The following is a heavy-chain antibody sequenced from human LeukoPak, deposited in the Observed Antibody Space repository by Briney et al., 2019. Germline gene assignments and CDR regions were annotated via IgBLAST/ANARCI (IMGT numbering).Heavy chain of an antibody. D-gene: IGHD3-10*01. CDR3: ARHRGPEQKLWFGELLGFDP. J-gene: IGHJ5*02. Sequence: ASVKVSCKASGYTFTSYGISWVRQAPGQGLEWMGWISAYNGNTNYAQKLQGRVTMTTDTSTSTAYMELRSLRSDDTAVYYCARHRGPEQKLWFGELLGFDPWGQGTLVTVSS. CDR2: ISAYNGNT. V-gene: IGHV1-18*01. CDR1: GYTFTSYG.